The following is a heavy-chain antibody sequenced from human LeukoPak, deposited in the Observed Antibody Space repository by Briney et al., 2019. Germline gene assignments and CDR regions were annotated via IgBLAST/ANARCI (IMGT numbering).Heavy chain of an antibody. V-gene: IGHV1-69*13. D-gene: IGHD6-19*01. Sequence: ASVKVSCKASGGTFSSYAISWVRQALGQGLEWMGGIIPIFGTANYAQKFQGRVTIAADESTSTAYMELSSLRSEDTAVHYCARDLKLIAVEDAFDIWGQGTMVTVSS. CDR1: GGTFSSYA. CDR3: ARDLKLIAVEDAFDI. J-gene: IGHJ3*02. CDR2: IIPIFGTA.